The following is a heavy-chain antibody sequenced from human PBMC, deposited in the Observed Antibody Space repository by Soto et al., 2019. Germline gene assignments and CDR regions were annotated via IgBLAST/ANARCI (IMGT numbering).Heavy chain of an antibody. Sequence: GASVKVSCKASGYTFTSYDINWVRQATGQGLEWMGWMSANSGNTSYAQKLQGRVTMTTDTSTSTAYMELRSLRSDDTAVYYCARDRYCSGGSCYVWTFFDYWGQGTLVTVSS. J-gene: IGHJ4*02. CDR3: ARDRYCSGGSCYVWTFFDY. CDR2: MSANSGNT. D-gene: IGHD2-15*01. V-gene: IGHV1-18*01. CDR1: GYTFTSYD.